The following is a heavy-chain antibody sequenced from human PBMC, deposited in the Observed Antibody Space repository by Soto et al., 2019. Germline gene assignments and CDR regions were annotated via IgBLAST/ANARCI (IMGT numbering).Heavy chain of an antibody. J-gene: IGHJ6*03. Sequence: EVQLVESGGGLVKPGGSLRLSCAASGVTFSSFSFNWVRQAPGKGLEWVSFILSSSGSIYYADSVKGRFTISRDNAKSSLYLQMNRRKDEDTAVYYCASDSGEQLGRRGFYYYYMDVWGKGTTVTVSS. CDR2: ILSSSGSI. CDR1: GVTFSSFS. V-gene: IGHV3-21*01. D-gene: IGHD6-6*01. CDR3: ASDSGEQLGRRGFYYYYMDV.